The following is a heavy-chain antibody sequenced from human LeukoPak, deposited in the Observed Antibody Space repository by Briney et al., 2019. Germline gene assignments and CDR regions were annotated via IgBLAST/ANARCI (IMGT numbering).Heavy chain of an antibody. CDR1: GFTFSSYA. D-gene: IGHD6-13*01. CDR3: AKDRRKEGAAAKYDY. V-gene: IGHV3-23*01. CDR2: ISGSGGST. Sequence: GGSLRLSCAASGFTFSSYAMSWVRQAPGKGLEWVSAISGSGGSTYYADSVKGRFTISRDNSKNTLYLQMNSLRAQDTAVYYCAKDRRKEGAAAKYDYWGQGTLVTVSS. J-gene: IGHJ4*02.